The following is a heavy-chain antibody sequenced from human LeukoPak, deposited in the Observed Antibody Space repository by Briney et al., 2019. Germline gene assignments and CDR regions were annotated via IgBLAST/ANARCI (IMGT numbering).Heavy chain of an antibody. CDR1: GFTFSGYW. D-gene: IGHD6-13*01. V-gene: IGHV3-7*05. J-gene: IGHJ4*02. Sequence: GASLRLSCIGSGFTFSGYWMNWVRQAPGRGLEWVAKIEENGSAKYYMDSVKGRFSIYRDKAKNSLYLQMYSLRAEDTAMYYCARAGQLNYWGQGTLVTVSS. CDR3: ARAGQLNY. CDR2: IEENGSAK.